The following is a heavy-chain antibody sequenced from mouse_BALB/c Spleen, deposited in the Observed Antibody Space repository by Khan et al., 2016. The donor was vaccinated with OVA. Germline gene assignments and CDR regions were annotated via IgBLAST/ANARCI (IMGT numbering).Heavy chain of an antibody. CDR3: ARKNYYGYAVDD. J-gene: IGHJ4*01. D-gene: IGHD1-1*01. CDR2: ISYSGST. CDR1: GYSITSNYA. V-gene: IGHV3-2*02. Sequence: VQLKESGPGLVKPSQSLSLTCTVTGYSITSNYAWNWIRQFPGNKLEWMGYISYSGSTSYNPSFQSRISITRDTSTNPFFLQLNSVTTEDTATYYGARKNYYGYAVDDWGQGTSVTVSS.